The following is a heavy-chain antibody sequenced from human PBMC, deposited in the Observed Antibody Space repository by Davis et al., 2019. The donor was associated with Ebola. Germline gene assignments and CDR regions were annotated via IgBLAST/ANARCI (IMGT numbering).Heavy chain of an antibody. CDR3: ARHTYYYDSSGYYRGDYFDY. CDR1: GGSFSGYY. D-gene: IGHD3-22*01. Sequence: SETLSLTCAVYGGSFSGYYWSWIRQPPGKGLEWIGEINHSGSTNYNPSLKSRVTISVDTSKNQFSLKVSSVTAADTAVYYCARHTYYYDSSGYYRGDYFDYWGQGTLVTVSS. CDR2: INHSGST. J-gene: IGHJ4*02. V-gene: IGHV4-34*01.